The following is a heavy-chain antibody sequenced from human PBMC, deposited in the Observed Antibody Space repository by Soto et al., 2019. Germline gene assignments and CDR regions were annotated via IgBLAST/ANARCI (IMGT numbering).Heavy chain of an antibody. J-gene: IGHJ6*02. D-gene: IGHD6-6*01. V-gene: IGHV4-34*01. CDR2: INHSGST. CDR3: ARVGSIAAQPSTYYYGMDV. Sequence: SETLSLTCAVYGGSFSGYYWSWIRQPPGKGLEWIGEINHSGSTNYNPSLKSRVTISVDTSKNQFSLKLSSVTAADTAVYYCARVGSIAAQPSTYYYGMDVWGQGTTVTVYS. CDR1: GGSFSGYY.